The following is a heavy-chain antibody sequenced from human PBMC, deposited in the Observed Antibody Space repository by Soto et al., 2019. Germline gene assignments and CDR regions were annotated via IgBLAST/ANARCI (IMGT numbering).Heavy chain of an antibody. Sequence: SVKVSCKASGGTFSSYAISWVRQAPGQGLEWMGGIIPIFGTANYAQKFQGRVTITADESTSTAYMELSSLRSEDTAVYYCARDNDRTDEDYYYGMDVWGQGTTVTVSS. CDR2: IIPIFGTA. D-gene: IGHD3-9*01. CDR3: ARDNDRTDEDYYYGMDV. CDR1: GGTFSSYA. V-gene: IGHV1-69*13. J-gene: IGHJ6*02.